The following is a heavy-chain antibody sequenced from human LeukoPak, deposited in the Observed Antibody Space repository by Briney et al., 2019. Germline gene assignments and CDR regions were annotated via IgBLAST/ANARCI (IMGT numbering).Heavy chain of an antibody. CDR1: GGTFSSYA. V-gene: IGHV1-69*13. CDR2: IIPIFGTA. J-gene: IGHJ6*02. CDR3: ARDPYASEDIVVVPAASYYYYGMDV. Sequence: ASVKVSCKASGGTFSSYAISWVRQAPGQGLEWMGGIIPIFGTANYAQKFQGRVTITADESTSTAYMELSSLRSEDTAVYYCARDPYASEDIVVVPAASYYYYGMDVWGQGTTVTVSS. D-gene: IGHD2-2*01.